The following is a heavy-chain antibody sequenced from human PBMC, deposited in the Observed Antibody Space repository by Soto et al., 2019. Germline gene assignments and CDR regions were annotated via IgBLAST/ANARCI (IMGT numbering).Heavy chain of an antibody. D-gene: IGHD3-22*01. CDR3: ASTLFRVVVITLDAFDI. J-gene: IGHJ3*02. CDR1: GFTFSSYA. Sequence: VQLLESGGGLVQPGGSLRLSCAASGFTFSSYAMSWVRQAPGKGLEWVSAISGSGGSTYYADSVKGRFTISRDNSKNTLYLQMNSLRAEDTAVYYCASTLFRVVVITLDAFDIWGQGTMVTVSS. V-gene: IGHV3-23*01. CDR2: ISGSGGST.